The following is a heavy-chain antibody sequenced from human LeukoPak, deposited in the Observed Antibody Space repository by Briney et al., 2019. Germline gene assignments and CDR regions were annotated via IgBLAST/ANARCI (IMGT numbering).Heavy chain of an antibody. V-gene: IGHV4-59*06. J-gene: IGHJ4*02. Sequence: SETLSLTCSVSGGSINSYYWSWIRQPPGKGLEWIGYIFHGRTFYSPSLKSRAAISVDTSKNQFTLRLTSVTAADTAVYFCASAVDYYYDSSGFRYWGQGTLVPVSS. CDR1: GGSINSYY. CDR3: ASAVDYYYDSSGFRY. D-gene: IGHD3-22*01. CDR2: IFHGRT.